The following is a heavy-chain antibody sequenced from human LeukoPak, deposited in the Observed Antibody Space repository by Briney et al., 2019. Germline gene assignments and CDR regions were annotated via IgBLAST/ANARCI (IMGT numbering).Heavy chain of an antibody. J-gene: IGHJ4*02. CDR2: IIPIFGTA. CDR1: GGTFSSYA. V-gene: IGHV1-69*05. CDR3: ARFERWTGTVYLDY. Sequence: SVKVSCKASGGTFSSYAISWVRQAPGQGLEWMGGIIPIFGTANYAQKLQGRVTMTTDTSTSTAYMELRSLRSDDTAVYYCARFERWTGTVYLDYWGQGTLVTVSS. D-gene: IGHD3/OR15-3a*01.